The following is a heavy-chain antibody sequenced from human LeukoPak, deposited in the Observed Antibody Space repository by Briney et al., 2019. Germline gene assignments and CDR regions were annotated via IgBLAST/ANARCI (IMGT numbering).Heavy chain of an antibody. CDR1: GFTFNNFG. V-gene: IGHV3-30*02. CDR3: ARDYRDSGYDY. J-gene: IGHJ4*02. D-gene: IGHD1-14*01. CDR2: IGYDESKK. Sequence: GGSLRLSCEASGFTFNNFGMHWVRQAPGKGLEWVAFIGYDESKKYYADSVKGRFTISRDFSRNTVYLQMNSLRSEDTAVYCCARDYRDSGYDYWGQGTLVTVSS.